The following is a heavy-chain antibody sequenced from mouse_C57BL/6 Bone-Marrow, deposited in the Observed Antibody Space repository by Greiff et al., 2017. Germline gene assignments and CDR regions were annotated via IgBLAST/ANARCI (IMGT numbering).Heavy chain of an antibody. J-gene: IGHJ4*01. Sequence: EVMLVESEGGLVQPGSSMKLSCTASGFTFSDYYMAWVRQVPEKGLEWVANINYDGSSTYYLDSLKSRFIISRDNAKNILYLQMSSLKSEDTATYYCARARFYYGSSPYAMDYWGQGTSVTVSS. D-gene: IGHD1-1*01. V-gene: IGHV5-16*01. CDR1: GFTFSDYY. CDR3: ARARFYYGSSPYAMDY. CDR2: INYDGSST.